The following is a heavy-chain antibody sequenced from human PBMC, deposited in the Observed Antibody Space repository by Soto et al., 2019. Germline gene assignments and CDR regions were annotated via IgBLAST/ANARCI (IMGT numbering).Heavy chain of an antibody. CDR3: ARARTNYYNTSDYDF. V-gene: IGHV1-2*02. Sequence: ASVKVSCKASGHTFIGYYMHWVRQAPGQGLEWMGWINPNSGDTNYAQKFQGRVTMTRDTSISTAYTELSRLRFDDTAVYYCARARTNYYNTSDYDFWGQGTLVTVSS. J-gene: IGHJ4*02. D-gene: IGHD3-22*01. CDR2: INPNSGDT. CDR1: GHTFIGYY.